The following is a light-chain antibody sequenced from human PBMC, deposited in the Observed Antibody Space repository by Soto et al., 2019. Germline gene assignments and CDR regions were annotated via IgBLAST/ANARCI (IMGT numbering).Light chain of an antibody. Sequence: EIVLTQSPATLSSFPGDRVTLSCRASQAVNTRLAWYQHKPGQAPRLLIYLASNRAAGVPARFSGSGSGTDFTLTISDVEPEDFATYYCQHYNSYSEALGQGTKVDIK. CDR2: LAS. V-gene: IGKV3D-11*01. J-gene: IGKJ1*01. CDR1: QAVNTR. CDR3: QHYNSYSEA.